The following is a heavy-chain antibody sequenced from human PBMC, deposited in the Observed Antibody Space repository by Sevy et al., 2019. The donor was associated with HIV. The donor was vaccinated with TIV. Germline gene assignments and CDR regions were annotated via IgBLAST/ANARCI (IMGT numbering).Heavy chain of an antibody. CDR3: ARDRDLSGSYLEYYYYAMDV. D-gene: IGHD1-26*01. J-gene: IGHJ6*02. Sequence: ASVKVSCKASGCTFITYYVHWVRQAPGQGLEWMGLIDPSGSTRYAQKFQGRVSMTGDTSTTTVYMELSSLTSEDTAVYYCARDRDLSGSYLEYYYYAMDVWGLGTTVTVSS. CDR2: IDPSGST. V-gene: IGHV1-46*01. CDR1: GCTFITYY.